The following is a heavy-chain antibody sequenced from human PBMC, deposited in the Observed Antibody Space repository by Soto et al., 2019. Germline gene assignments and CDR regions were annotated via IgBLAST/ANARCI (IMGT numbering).Heavy chain of an antibody. CDR2: ISSSSSYI. J-gene: IGHJ4*02. Sequence: PGGSLRLSCAASGFTFSIYSMNWVRHAPGKGLEWVSSISSSSSYIYYADSVKGRFTISRDNAKNSLYLQMNSLRAEDTAVYYCAREASRRSGSYAALDYWGQGTLVTVSS. CDR3: AREASRRSGSYAALDY. D-gene: IGHD1-26*01. CDR1: GFTFSIYS. V-gene: IGHV3-21*01.